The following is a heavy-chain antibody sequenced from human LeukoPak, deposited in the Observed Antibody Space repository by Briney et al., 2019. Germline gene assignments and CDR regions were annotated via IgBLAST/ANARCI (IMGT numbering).Heavy chain of an antibody. D-gene: IGHD1-1*01. CDR3: ARDRGTTRTRGYYYYYGMDV. CDR2: ISAYNGNT. J-gene: IGHJ6*04. CDR1: GYTFTSYG. V-gene: IGHV1-18*04. Sequence: ASVKVSCKASGYTFTSYGISWVRQAPGQGLEWMGWISAYNGNTNYAQKLQGRVTMTTDTSTSTAYMELRSLRSDDTAVYYCARDRGTTRTRGYYYYYGMDVWGKGTTVTVSS.